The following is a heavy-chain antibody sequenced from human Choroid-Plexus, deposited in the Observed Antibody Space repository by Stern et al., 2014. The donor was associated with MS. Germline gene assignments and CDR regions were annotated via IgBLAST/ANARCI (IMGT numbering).Heavy chain of an antibody. CDR1: GFTFGSCA. Sequence: VQLVESGGGVVQPGRPLRLSCVASGFTFGSCAMHWVRQAPGQGLEWLAGVSYDGSNKYYADSVKGRVTISRDNSQNTLYMQMSSLRPEDTAVYYCAKDRQYLTYFFDHWGQGSLVTVSS. CDR2: VSYDGSNK. CDR3: AKDRQYLTYFFDH. J-gene: IGHJ5*02. V-gene: IGHV3-30*18. D-gene: IGHD2/OR15-2a*01.